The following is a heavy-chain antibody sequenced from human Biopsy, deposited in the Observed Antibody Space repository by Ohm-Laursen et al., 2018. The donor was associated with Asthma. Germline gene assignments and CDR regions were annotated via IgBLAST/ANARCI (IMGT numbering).Heavy chain of an antibody. CDR1: GVSVGTRGYS. V-gene: IGHV4-30-2*01. D-gene: IGHD3-3*01. J-gene: IGHJ5*02. Sequence: TLSLTCAVSGVSVGTRGYSWTWIRQTPGRGLEWIGYLYHSGTTYYNPPLRSRVAILEDKSRNQFSLNLKSVTAADTAVYYCARIYDYWSGHYGFDPWGQGTLVTVPS. CDR2: LYHSGTT. CDR3: ARIYDYWSGHYGFDP.